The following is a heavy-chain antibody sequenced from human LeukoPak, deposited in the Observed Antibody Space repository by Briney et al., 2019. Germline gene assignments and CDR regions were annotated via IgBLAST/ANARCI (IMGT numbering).Heavy chain of an antibody. D-gene: IGHD2-2*02. Sequence: ASVTVSCKASGGTFSSYAIRWVRQAPGQGLEWMGGIIPIFVTANYAQKFQGRVTITTDESTSTAYMELSSLRSEDTAVYYCARSYCSSTSCYTGVHFDYWGQGTLVTVSS. J-gene: IGHJ4*02. CDR1: GGTFSSYA. CDR2: IIPIFVTA. V-gene: IGHV1-69*05. CDR3: ARSYCSSTSCYTGVHFDY.